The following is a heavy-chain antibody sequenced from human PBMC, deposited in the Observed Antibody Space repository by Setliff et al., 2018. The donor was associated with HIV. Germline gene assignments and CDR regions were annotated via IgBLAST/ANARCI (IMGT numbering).Heavy chain of an antibody. CDR2: VYYIGNT. J-gene: IGHJ6*03. CDR1: GGSINNYY. Sequence: SETLSLTCTVSGGSINNYYWCWVRQSPGKGLEWIGSVYYIGNTNYNPSLKSRVTVSVDTSKNQFSLKLSSVAAADTAVYYCARVSSGTYYSEFYYYMDVWGKGTTVTVSS. D-gene: IGHD1-26*01. CDR3: ARVSSGTYYSEFYYYMDV. V-gene: IGHV4-59*01.